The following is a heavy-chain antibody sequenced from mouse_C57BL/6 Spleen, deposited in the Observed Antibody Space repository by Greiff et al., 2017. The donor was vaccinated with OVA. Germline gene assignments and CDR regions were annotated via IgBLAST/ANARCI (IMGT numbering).Heavy chain of an antibody. J-gene: IGHJ2*01. D-gene: IGHD1-1*01. V-gene: IGHV3-6*01. CDR1: GYSITSGYY. CDR2: ISYDGSN. CDR3: ARGTTVVDFYY. Sequence: EVQLQQSGPGLVKPSQSLSLTCSVTGYSITSGYYWNWIRQFPGNKLEWMGYISYDGSNNYNPSLKNRISITRDTSKNQFFLKLNSVTTEDTATYYCARGTTVVDFYYRGQGTTLTVSS.